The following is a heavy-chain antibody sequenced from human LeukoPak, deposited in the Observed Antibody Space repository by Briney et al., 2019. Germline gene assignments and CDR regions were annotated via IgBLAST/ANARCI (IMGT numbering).Heavy chain of an antibody. J-gene: IGHJ1*01. CDR2: INNVGSHI. CDR3: ARDLRPPPRSIYYDSIPRYFQH. CDR1: GFTLSSSA. D-gene: IGHD3-22*01. V-gene: IGHV3-21*01. Sequence: GGSLRLSCAASGFTLSSSAMNWVRQAPGKGLEWVSSINNVGSHIYYAGSVKGRFTISRDNTKNSLYLQMNSLRAEDTAVYYCARDLRPPPRSIYYDSIPRYFQHWGQGTLVTVSS.